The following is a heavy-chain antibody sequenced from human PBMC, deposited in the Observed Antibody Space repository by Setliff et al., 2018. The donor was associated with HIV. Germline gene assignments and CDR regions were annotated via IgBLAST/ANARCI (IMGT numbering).Heavy chain of an antibody. Sequence: PSETLSLTCAVSGVSITSATYYWSWIRHSPGKGLEWIGYIDYSGSAFYNPSLKSRVTMSVDTSKNQFSLKLSSVTAADTAVYYCAKTGGSSWYFYFDYWGQGTLVTVSS. D-gene: IGHD6-13*01. CDR2: IDYSGSA. CDR3: AKTGGSSWYFYFDY. V-gene: IGHV4-30-4*08. J-gene: IGHJ4*02. CDR1: GVSITSATYY.